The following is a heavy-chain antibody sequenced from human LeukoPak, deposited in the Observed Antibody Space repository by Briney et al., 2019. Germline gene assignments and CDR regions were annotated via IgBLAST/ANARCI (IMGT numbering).Heavy chain of an antibody. V-gene: IGHV4-4*07. Sequence: SETLSLTCTVSGDSISNYYWSWIRQPAGKGLQWIGRIYSSGSTNYNPSLKSRVTMSVDTSKNQFSLKLSSVTAADTAVYYCARGTRDYYGSGSYWFDPWGQGTLVTVSS. CDR1: GDSISNYY. D-gene: IGHD3-10*01. CDR2: IYSSGST. CDR3: ARGTRDYYGSGSYWFDP. J-gene: IGHJ5*02.